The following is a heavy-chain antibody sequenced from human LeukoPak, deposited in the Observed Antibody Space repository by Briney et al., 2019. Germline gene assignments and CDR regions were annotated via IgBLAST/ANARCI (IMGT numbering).Heavy chain of an antibody. J-gene: IGHJ6*03. CDR2: IFYNGAS. CDR3: ARGGDYVWGSYRYIKPYYYYYYMDV. V-gene: IGHV4-59*01. D-gene: IGHD3-16*02. CDR1: GDSMSDYY. Sequence: SETLSLTCSVSGDSMSDYYWTWIRQPPGKGLEWIGSIFYNGASTYSPSPESRVTISVDTSKKEFSLNLKSVTSADTAVYYCARGGDYVWGSYRYIKPYYYYYYMDVWGKGTTVTISS.